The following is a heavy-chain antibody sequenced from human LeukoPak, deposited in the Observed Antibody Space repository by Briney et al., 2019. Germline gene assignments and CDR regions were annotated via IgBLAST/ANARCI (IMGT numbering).Heavy chain of an antibody. V-gene: IGHV3-7*01. Sequence: GGSLRLSCAASGFTFSSYWMSWVRQAPGKGLEWVANIKPDGSEKYYVDSVKGQFTISRDNAKNSLYLQMNSLRAEDTAVYYCARDRESSSSWLLDYWGQGTLVTVSS. J-gene: IGHJ4*02. D-gene: IGHD6-13*01. CDR1: GFTFSSYW. CDR2: IKPDGSEK. CDR3: ARDRESSSSWLLDY.